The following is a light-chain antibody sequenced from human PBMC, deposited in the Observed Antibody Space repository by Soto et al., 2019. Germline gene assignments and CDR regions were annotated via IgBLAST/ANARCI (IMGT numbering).Light chain of an antibody. V-gene: IGKV3-20*01. CDR1: QSVSSSY. J-gene: IGKJ5*01. CDR2: GAS. Sequence: EIVLTQSPGTLSLSPGERATLSCRASQSVSSSYLAWYQKKPGQAPRLLIYGASSRATGIPDRFSGSGCGTDFTLTISRLEPDDFAVYYCQQYGSSPPMTFGQGTRLEIK. CDR3: QQYGSSPPMT.